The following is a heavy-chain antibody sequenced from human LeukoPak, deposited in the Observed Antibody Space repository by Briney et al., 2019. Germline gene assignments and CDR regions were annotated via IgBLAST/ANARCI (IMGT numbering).Heavy chain of an antibody. J-gene: IGHJ4*02. CDR1: GGSISSSSYY. CDR2: IYYSGST. Sequence: PSETLSLTCTVSGGSISSSSYYWGWIRQPPGKGLEWIGSIYYSGSTYYNPSLKSRVTISVDTSKNQFSLKLSSVTAADTAVYYCARVPVVVITSYSDYWGQGTLVTVSS. D-gene: IGHD3-22*01. CDR3: ARVPVVVITSYSDY. V-gene: IGHV4-39*01.